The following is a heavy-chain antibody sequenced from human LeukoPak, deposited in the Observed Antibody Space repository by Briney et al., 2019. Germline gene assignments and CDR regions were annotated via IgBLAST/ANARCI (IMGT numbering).Heavy chain of an antibody. V-gene: IGHV3-33*06. CDR1: GFTFSSYD. CDR3: AKQLGYCSDGSCYFPY. J-gene: IGHJ4*02. CDR2: IWYDGSNK. Sequence: GGSLRLSCAASGFTFSSYDMHWVRQAPGKGLEWVAVIWYDGSNKYYADSVKGRFTISRDNSKNTLYLQMNSLRAEDTAVYYCAKQLGYCSDGSCYFPYWGQGTLVTVSS. D-gene: IGHD2-15*01.